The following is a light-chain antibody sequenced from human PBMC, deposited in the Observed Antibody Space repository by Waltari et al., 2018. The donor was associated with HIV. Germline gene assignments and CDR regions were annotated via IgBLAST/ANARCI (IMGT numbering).Light chain of an antibody. J-gene: IGLJ2*01. Sequence: SYVLTQPPSVSVAPGPTARITCGGANTGRQSVHWYHQRPGQAPVLVVYDDRDRPSGIPERFSGSNSGNTATLTISRVEGGDEADYYCQVWDTSSDHPYVVFGGGTKQTVL. CDR3: QVWDTSSDHPYVV. CDR1: NTGRQS. CDR2: DDR. V-gene: IGLV3-21*02.